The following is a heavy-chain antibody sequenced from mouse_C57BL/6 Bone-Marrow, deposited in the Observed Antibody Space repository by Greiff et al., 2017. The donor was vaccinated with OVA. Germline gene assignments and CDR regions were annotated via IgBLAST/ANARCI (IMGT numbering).Heavy chain of an antibody. D-gene: IGHD1-1*01. J-gene: IGHJ1*03. CDR1: GYSFTDYN. Sequence: EVQLQQSGPELVKPGASVKISCKASGYSFTDYNMNWVKQSNGKSLEWIGVINPNYGTTSYNQKFKGKATLTVDHSSSTAYMQLNSLTSEYSAVYYCARRTVYYGSTSRWYFDVWGTGTTVTVSS. V-gene: IGHV1-39*01. CDR3: ARRTVYYGSTSRWYFDV. CDR2: INPNYGTT.